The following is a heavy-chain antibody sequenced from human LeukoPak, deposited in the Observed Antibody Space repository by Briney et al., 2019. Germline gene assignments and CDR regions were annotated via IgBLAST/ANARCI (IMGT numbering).Heavy chain of an antibody. V-gene: IGHV1-69*04. Sequence: GASVKVSCKASGGTFSSYAISWVRQAPGQGLEWMGRIIPILGIANYAQKFQGRVTITADKSTSTAYMELSSRRSEDTAVYYCASVTTVVTPDGMDVWGQGTTVTVSS. CDR2: IIPILGIA. CDR3: ASVTTVVTPDGMDV. D-gene: IGHD4-23*01. J-gene: IGHJ6*02. CDR1: GGTFSSYA.